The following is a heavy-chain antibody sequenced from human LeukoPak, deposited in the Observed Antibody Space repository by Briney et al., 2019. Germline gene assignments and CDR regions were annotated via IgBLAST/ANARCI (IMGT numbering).Heavy chain of an antibody. CDR1: GFTVGRSY. CDR3: ANGRAGPSGYYYMDV. D-gene: IGHD1-26*01. V-gene: IGHV3-53*01. Sequence: GGSLRLSCASSGFTVGRSYMTWGRQPPGKRLEWVSEIYAGANTYYADSVKGRFPISRDHSQSTLYLQMNSLRVEDTAVYYCANGRAGPSGYYYMDVWGKGTTVTVS. CDR2: IYAGANT. J-gene: IGHJ6*03.